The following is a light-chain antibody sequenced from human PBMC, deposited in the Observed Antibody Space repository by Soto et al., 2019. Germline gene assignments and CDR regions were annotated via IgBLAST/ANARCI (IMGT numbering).Light chain of an antibody. J-gene: IGLJ2*01. V-gene: IGLV1-40*01. CDR2: GDN. CDR3: QSYDSSLSAVV. CDR1: SSNIGSGFD. Sequence: QSVLTQPPSVSGAPGQRVTLSCTGSSSNIGSGFDLHWYQQLPGTAPKLLIYGDNYRPSGVPDRFSGSKSGTSASLAITGLQAEDEADYYCQSYDSSLSAVVFGGGTKVTVL.